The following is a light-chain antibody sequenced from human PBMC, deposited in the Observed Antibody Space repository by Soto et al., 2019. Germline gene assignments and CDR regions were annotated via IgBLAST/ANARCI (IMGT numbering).Light chain of an antibody. J-gene: IGKJ4*01. Sequence: IQLTQSPSSLSASVGDRVTITCRASQGISSYLAWYQQKPGKAPKLLIYAASTLQSGVPSRFSGSGSRTDFTLTISSLQPEDFATYYWQQLNSYPLTFDGGTKVEIK. CDR2: AAS. V-gene: IGKV1-9*01. CDR3: QQLNSYPLT. CDR1: QGISSY.